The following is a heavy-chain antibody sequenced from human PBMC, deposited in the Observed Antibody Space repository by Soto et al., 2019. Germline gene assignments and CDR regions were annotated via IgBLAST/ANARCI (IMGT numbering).Heavy chain of an antibody. J-gene: IGHJ5*02. D-gene: IGHD2-2*01. Sequence: QVQLVQSGAEVKKPGASVKVSCKASGSTFTSYYMHWVRQAPGQGLEWMGIINPSGGSTSYAQKFQGRVTMTRDTSTSTVYMELSSLRSEDTAVYYCAARYCSSTSCYGRFDPWGQGTLVTVSS. CDR3: AARYCSSTSCYGRFDP. V-gene: IGHV1-46*01. CDR1: GSTFTSYY. CDR2: INPSGGST.